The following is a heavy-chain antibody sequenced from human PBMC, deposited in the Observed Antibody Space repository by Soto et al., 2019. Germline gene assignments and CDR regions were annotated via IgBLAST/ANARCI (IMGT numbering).Heavy chain of an antibody. CDR3: ARLAYSAHST. Sequence: TLSLTCTVSGRSISGGGNYWSWIRQHPGKGLEWIRYIYYSGTTHYNPSLQSRLTISLDTSKNHFSLDLTSLTATNTPFYYGARLAYSAHSTWGQGTGVTVSS. D-gene: IGHD5-12*01. J-gene: IGHJ4*02. V-gene: IGHV4-31*03. CDR2: IYYSGTT. CDR1: GRSISGGGNY.